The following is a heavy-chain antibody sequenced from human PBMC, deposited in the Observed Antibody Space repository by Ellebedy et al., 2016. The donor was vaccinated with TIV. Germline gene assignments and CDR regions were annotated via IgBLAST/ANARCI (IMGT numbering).Heavy chain of an antibody. Sequence: GGSLRLXXAASGSTFATYAMSWVRQAPGKGLEWVSAISGSGDNTYYADSVKGRFTISRDNSKNTLYLQLNSLRAEDTAIYYCVAFTVNFDFWGQGTLVTVSS. D-gene: IGHD3-3*02. J-gene: IGHJ4*02. CDR1: GSTFATYA. V-gene: IGHV3-23*01. CDR2: ISGSGDNT. CDR3: VAFTVNFDF.